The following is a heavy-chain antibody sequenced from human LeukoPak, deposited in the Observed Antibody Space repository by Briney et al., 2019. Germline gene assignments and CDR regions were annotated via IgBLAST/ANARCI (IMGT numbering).Heavy chain of an antibody. CDR3: ARGRGFLAGY. CDR1: GFTFSSYA. V-gene: IGHV3-30-3*01. J-gene: IGHJ4*02. CDR2: ISYDGSNK. D-gene: IGHD6-19*01. Sequence: GGSLRLSCAASGFTFSSYAMHWVRQAPGKGLERVAVISYDGSNKYYADSVKGRFTISRDNSKNTLYLQMNSLRAEDTAVYYCARGRGFLAGYWGQGTLVTVSS.